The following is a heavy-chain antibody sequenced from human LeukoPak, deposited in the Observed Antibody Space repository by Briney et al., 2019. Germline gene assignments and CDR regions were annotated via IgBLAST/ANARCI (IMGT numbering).Heavy chain of an antibody. Sequence: ASVKVSCKASGYTFTSYYMHWVRQAPGQGLEWMGIINPSGGSTSYAQKFQGRVTMTRDTSTSTVYMELSNLRSEDTAVYYCAREFAHVDTAMVFDYWGQGTLVTVSS. D-gene: IGHD5-18*01. V-gene: IGHV1-46*01. CDR1: GYTFTSYY. CDR3: AREFAHVDTAMVFDY. J-gene: IGHJ4*02. CDR2: INPSGGST.